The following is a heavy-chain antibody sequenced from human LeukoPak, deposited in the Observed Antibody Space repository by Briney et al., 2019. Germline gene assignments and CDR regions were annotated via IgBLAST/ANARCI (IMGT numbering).Heavy chain of an antibody. J-gene: IGHJ5*02. Sequence: SGGSLRLSCAASGFTFSSTGMNWVRQAPGKGLEWVSFISGSGYNTYYADSVKGRFTISRDNSKNTLYLQMNGLRAEDSAVYYCAKSRQGDTHLSWIDPWGQGTLVTVSS. V-gene: IGHV3-23*01. CDR2: ISGSGYNT. D-gene: IGHD2-21*01. CDR3: AKSRQGDTHLSWIDP. CDR1: GFTFSSTG.